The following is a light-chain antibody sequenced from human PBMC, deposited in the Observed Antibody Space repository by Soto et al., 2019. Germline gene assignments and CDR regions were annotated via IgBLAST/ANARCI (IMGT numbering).Light chain of an antibody. J-gene: IGLJ1*01. CDR1: TTDIDNYDS. V-gene: IGLV2-18*01. CDR3: SLYSSNGSLI. Sequence: QSALTQPPSVSGSPGHSVTISCTATTTDIDNYDSLSWYQQAPGTAPKLIIYDVNNPPSRAPDYFSWSTSVNTASLSISGLQAEDETEYFCSLYSSNGSLIFGPGTKGTVL. CDR2: DVN.